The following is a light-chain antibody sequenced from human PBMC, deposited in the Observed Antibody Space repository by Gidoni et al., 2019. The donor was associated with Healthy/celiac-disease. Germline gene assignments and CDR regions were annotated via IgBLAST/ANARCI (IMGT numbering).Light chain of an antibody. CDR3: QQYNNWPLT. CDR1: QSVSSN. CDR2: GAS. Sequence: EIVMTQPPATLSVSPGERATLSCRASQSVSSNLPWYQQKPGQAPRLLIYGASTRATGIPARFSGSGSGTEFTLTISSLQSEDFAVYYCQQYNNWPLTFGGGTKVEIK. J-gene: IGKJ4*01. V-gene: IGKV3-15*01.